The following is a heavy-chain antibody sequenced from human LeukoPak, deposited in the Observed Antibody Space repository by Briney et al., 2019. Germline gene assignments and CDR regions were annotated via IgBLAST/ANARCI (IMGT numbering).Heavy chain of an antibody. CDR2: INQGGSEI. D-gene: IGHD2-15*01. V-gene: IGHV3-7*01. J-gene: IGHJ4*02. CDR1: GFIFSSYW. CDR3: AKSTRWSSEY. Sequence: GGSLRLSCAASGFIFSSYWMSWVRQAPEKGLEWVANINQGGSEIYYVDSVKGRFTVSRDNTKNTLFLQMNSLRADDTAVYYCAKSTRWSSEYWGQGTLVTVSS.